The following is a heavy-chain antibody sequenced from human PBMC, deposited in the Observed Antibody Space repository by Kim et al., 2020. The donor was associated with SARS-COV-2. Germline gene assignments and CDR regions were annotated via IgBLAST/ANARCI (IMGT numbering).Heavy chain of an antibody. CDR2: ISSSSSYT. Sequence: GGSLRLSCAASGFTFSDYYMSWIRQAPGKGLEWVSYISSSSSYTNYADSVKGRFTISRDNAKNSLYLQMNSLRAEDTAVYYCARVYYGSGTYFDYWGQGTLVTVSS. CDR3: ARVYYGSGTYFDY. J-gene: IGHJ4*02. D-gene: IGHD3-10*01. CDR1: GFTFSDYY. V-gene: IGHV3-11*06.